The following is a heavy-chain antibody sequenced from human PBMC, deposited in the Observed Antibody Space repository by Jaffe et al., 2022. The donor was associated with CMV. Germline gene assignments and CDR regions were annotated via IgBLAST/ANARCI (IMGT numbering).Heavy chain of an antibody. CDR3: ARGGGNFGSGSYWAGAVHHYAMDV. V-gene: IGHV3-13*01. CDR1: GFTFSSFA. CDR2: IGAAGDT. Sequence: EVRLVESGGGLVQPGGSLRLSCAASGFTFSSFAMNWVRQIPGKGPEWISAIGAAGDTYYSESVRGRFIISRDNGRKSLFLQMKSLTAGDTALYYCARGGGNFGSGSYWAGAVHHYAMDVWGQGTTVLVSS. D-gene: IGHD3-10*01. J-gene: IGHJ6*02.